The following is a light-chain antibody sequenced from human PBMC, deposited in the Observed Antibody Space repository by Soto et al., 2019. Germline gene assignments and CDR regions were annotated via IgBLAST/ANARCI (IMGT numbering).Light chain of an antibody. CDR2: GTN. CDR3: LLYFGGSQLV. J-gene: IGLJ2*01. Sequence: QAVVTQEPSLTVSPGGTVTLTCASSTGALTSGDYPSWFQQKPGQAPRSLIYGTNKKHSWTPARFSGSLLGGKAALTLSGVQPEDEAEYSCLLYFGGSQLVFGGGTKVTVL. V-gene: IGLV7-43*01. CDR1: TGALTSGDY.